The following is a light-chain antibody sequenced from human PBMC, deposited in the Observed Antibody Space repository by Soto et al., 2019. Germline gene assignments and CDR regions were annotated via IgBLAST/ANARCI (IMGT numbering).Light chain of an antibody. CDR2: EVT. J-gene: IGLJ3*02. V-gene: IGLV2-14*01. CDR3: ASYTRVDSWV. CDR1: SSDVGAYDR. Sequence: QSALTQPACVSGSPGQSISISCTGTSSDVGAYDRVSWYQHHPGKAPKLLIYEVTNRPSGVSTRFSGSKSANTASLTISGLQPEDEASYYCASYTRVDSWVFGGGTQLTVL.